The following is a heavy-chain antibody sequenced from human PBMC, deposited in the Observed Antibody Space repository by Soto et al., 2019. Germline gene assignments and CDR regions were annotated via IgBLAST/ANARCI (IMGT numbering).Heavy chain of an antibody. J-gene: IGHJ6*02. CDR1: GFAVSSHY. V-gene: IGHV3-53*01. D-gene: IGHD6-19*01. CDR2: IYSGGST. Sequence: GGSLRLSCAASGFAVSSHYMSWVRQAPGKGLEWVSVIYSGGSTYYADSVKGRFTISRDNSKNTLYLQMNSLRSEDTAVYYCARTSSGWYLDGMDVWGQGTRVTVSS. CDR3: ARTSSGWYLDGMDV.